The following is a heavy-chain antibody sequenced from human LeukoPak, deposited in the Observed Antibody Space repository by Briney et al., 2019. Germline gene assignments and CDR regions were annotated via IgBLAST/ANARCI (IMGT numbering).Heavy chain of an antibody. CDR2: ISHDETHK. V-gene: IGHV3-30-3*01. CDR1: GFTFRTYT. CDR3: ARYGDYGCLDY. J-gene: IGHJ4*02. Sequence: SGGSLRLSCAASGFTFRTYTMHWVRQAPGKGLEWVAVISHDETHKYYSDSVKGRFTISRDNSKSALYLQMNGLRGDDSAVYYCARYGDYGCLDYWGQGTLVTVSS. D-gene: IGHD4-17*01.